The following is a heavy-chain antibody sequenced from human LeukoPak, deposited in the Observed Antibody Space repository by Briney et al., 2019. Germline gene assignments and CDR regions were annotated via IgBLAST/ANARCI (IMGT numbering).Heavy chain of an antibody. D-gene: IGHD5-12*01. CDR1: GFSFSSYA. V-gene: IGHV3-64*02. J-gene: IGHJ4*02. CDR2: IGSNGRNT. CDR3: ARARGYLDY. Sequence: PGGSLRLSCAASGFSFSSYAMHWVRQAPGKGLEYVSAIGSNGRNTYYADTVKGRFTISRDNSKITLYLQMDSLRAEDMAVYYCARARGYLDYWGQGTLVTVSS.